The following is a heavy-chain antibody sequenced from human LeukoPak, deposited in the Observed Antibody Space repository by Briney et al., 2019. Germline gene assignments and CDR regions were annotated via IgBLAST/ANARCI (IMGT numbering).Heavy chain of an antibody. D-gene: IGHD3-22*01. Sequence: GGSLRLSCAASGFTFSSYGMHWVRQAPGKGLEWVAVIWYDGSNKYYADSVKGRFTISRDNSKNTLYLQMNSLRAEDTAVYYCARDYYDSSGYPGIRDYWGQGTLVTVSS. CDR1: GFTFSSYG. V-gene: IGHV3-33*01. CDR2: IWYDGSNK. CDR3: ARDYYDSSGYPGIRDY. J-gene: IGHJ4*02.